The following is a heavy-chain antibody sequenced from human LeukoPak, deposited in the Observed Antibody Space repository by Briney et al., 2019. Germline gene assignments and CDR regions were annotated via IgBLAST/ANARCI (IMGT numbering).Heavy chain of an antibody. D-gene: IGHD6-13*01. Sequence: PGGSLRLSCAASGFTFSSYGMHWVRQAPGKGLEWVAVIWYDGTYEYYAESAKGRFTISRDNSKNTLYLQMNSLRAEDTAIYYCARDFYYSSSGTFDIWGQGTMVTVSS. V-gene: IGHV3-33*01. CDR2: IWYDGTYE. J-gene: IGHJ3*02. CDR3: ARDFYYSSSGTFDI. CDR1: GFTFSSYG.